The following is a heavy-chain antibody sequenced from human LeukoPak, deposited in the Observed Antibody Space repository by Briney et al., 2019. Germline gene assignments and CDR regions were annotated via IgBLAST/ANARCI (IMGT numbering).Heavy chain of an antibody. CDR2: ISYDGSNK. Sequence: GGSLRLSCAASGFTFISYAMHWVRQAPGKGVEWVAVISYDGSNKYYADSVKGRFTISRDNSKNTLYLQMNSLRVEDTAVYYCAKERPAVTLDYWGQGTLVTVSS. CDR1: GFTFISYA. D-gene: IGHD4-17*01. CDR3: AKERPAVTLDY. J-gene: IGHJ4*02. V-gene: IGHV3-30*04.